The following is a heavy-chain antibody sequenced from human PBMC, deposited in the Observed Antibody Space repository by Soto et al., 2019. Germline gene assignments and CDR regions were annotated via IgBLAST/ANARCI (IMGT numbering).Heavy chain of an antibody. Sequence: GGSLRLSCAASGFTFSSYGMHWVRQAPGKGLEWVAVISYDGSNKYYADSVKGRFTISRDNSKNTLYLQMNSLRAEDTAVYYCAKDFRGWSEYIDYWGQGTLVTVSS. CDR2: ISYDGSNK. CDR1: GFTFSSYG. J-gene: IGHJ4*02. CDR3: AKDFRGWSEYIDY. D-gene: IGHD3-3*01. V-gene: IGHV3-30*18.